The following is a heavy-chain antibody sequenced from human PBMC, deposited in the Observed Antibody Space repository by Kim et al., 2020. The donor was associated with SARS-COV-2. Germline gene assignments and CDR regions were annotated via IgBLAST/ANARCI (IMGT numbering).Heavy chain of an antibody. V-gene: IGHV1-18*01. CDR1: GYTFTSYG. J-gene: IGHJ4*02. CDR3: ARDRAYSGSYYWGTLDY. Sequence: ASVKVSCKASGYTFTSYGISWVRQAPGQGLEWMGWISAYNGNTNYAQKLQGRVTMTTDTSTSTAYMELRSLRSDDTAVYYCARDRAYSGSYYWGTLDYWGQGTLVTVSS. CDR2: ISAYNGNT. D-gene: IGHD1-26*01.